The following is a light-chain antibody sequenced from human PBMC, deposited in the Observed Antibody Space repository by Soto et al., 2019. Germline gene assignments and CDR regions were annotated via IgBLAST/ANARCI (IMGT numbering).Light chain of an antibody. V-gene: IGKV3-15*01. CDR3: QQYNNWPQT. Sequence: EIVMTQSPATLSVSAGERCTLSCMASQSVSSNLAWYQQKPGQAPRLLIYGASTRATGIPARFSGSGSGTEFTLTISSLQSEDFAVYYCQQYNNWPQTFGQGTKVDIK. J-gene: IGKJ1*01. CDR2: GAS. CDR1: QSVSSN.